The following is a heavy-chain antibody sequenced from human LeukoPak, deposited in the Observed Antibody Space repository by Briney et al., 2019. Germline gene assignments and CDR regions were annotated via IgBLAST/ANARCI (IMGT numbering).Heavy chain of an antibody. CDR3: ARWADVLLWFGESYFDY. Sequence: GGSLRLSCAASGFTFSSYSMNWVRQAPGKGLEWVSYISSSSSTIYYADSVKGRFTISRDNAKNSLYLQMNSLRAEDTAVYYCARWADVLLWFGESYFDYWGQGTLVTVSS. D-gene: IGHD3-10*01. V-gene: IGHV3-48*01. J-gene: IGHJ4*02. CDR2: ISSSSSTI. CDR1: GFTFSSYS.